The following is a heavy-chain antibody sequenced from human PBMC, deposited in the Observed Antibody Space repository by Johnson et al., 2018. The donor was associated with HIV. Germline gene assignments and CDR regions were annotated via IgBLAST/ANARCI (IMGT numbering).Heavy chain of an antibody. J-gene: IGHJ3*02. V-gene: IGHV3-33*03. CDR1: GFTFSFYG. CDR3: AKDRGSPGIPAAFDI. CDR2: IWYDGNNK. Sequence: QVQLVESGGGVVQPGRSLRLSCAASGFTFSFYGMHWVRQAPGKRLEWVAVIWYDGNNKYYADSVKGRFTISRDNSKNTLYLQMNSLRAEDTAVYYCAKDRGSPGIPAAFDIWGQGTMVTVSS. D-gene: IGHD1-26*01.